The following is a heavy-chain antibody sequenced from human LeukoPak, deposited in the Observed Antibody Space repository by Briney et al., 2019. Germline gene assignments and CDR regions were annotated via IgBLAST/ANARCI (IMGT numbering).Heavy chain of an antibody. CDR1: GFTFSTYW. J-gene: IGHJ4*02. Sequence: GGSLRLSCAASGFTFSTYWMHWVRQAPGKGPVWVSRISEKGATYHAASVKGRFTISRDNAKNTLYLQMNSLRAEDTAVYYCARDLVSGSGSYGHWGQGTLVTVSS. V-gene: IGHV3-74*01. CDR2: ISEKGAT. D-gene: IGHD3-10*01. CDR3: ARDLVSGSGSYGH.